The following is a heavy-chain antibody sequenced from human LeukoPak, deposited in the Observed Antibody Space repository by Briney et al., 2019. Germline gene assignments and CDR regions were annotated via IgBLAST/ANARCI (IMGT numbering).Heavy chain of an antibody. V-gene: IGHV4-59*12. CDR2: IYYSGST. CDR1: GGSISSYY. Sequence: PSETLSLTCTVSGGSISSYYWSWIRQPPGKGLEWIGYIYYSGSTNYNPSLKSRVTISVDTSKNQFSLKLSSVTAADTAVYYCAREKAIVVVPAAIRGNWFDPWGQGTLVTVSS. J-gene: IGHJ5*02. CDR3: AREKAIVVVPAAIRGNWFDP. D-gene: IGHD2-2*01.